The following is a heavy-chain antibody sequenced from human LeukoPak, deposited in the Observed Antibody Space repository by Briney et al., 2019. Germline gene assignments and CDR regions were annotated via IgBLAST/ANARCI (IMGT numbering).Heavy chain of an antibody. D-gene: IGHD4-11*01. CDR1: GGSFSGYY. V-gene: IGHV4-34*01. J-gene: IGHJ6*03. CDR2: INHSGST. Sequence: SETLSLTCAVYGGSFSGYYWSWIRQPPGKGLEWIGEINHSGSTNYNPSLKSRVTISVDTSKNQFSLKLSSVTAADTAVYYCARLKRDYRRHYYYCMDVCGKGTTVTISS. CDR3: ARLKRDYRRHYYYCMDV.